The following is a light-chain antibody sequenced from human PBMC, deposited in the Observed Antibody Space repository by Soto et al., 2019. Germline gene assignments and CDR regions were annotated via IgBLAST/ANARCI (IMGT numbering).Light chain of an antibody. Sequence: QSALTQPPSASGTPGQRVIISCSGSNSNIGTYTVNWYQQLPGTAPKLLIYTDYQRPSGVPDRFSGSKSGTSASLAISGLQSDDEADYYCASWDDSLSGGVFGGGTKLTVL. CDR1: NSNIGTYT. J-gene: IGLJ3*02. CDR2: TDY. V-gene: IGLV1-44*01. CDR3: ASWDDSLSGGV.